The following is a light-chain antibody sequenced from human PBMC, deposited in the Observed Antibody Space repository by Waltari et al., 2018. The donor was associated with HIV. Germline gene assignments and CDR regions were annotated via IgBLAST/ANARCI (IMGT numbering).Light chain of an antibody. CDR2: EEN. J-gene: IGLJ2*01. CDR1: ALPKRF. V-gene: IGLV3-10*01. Sequence: SYELTQPPSVSVSPGQTARITCSGDALPKRFAYWYQQKSGRAPVLGIYEENTRPSGIPERFSATNSGTVATLTISGAQVDDEADYYCYSIDGSGHYRVFGGGTKLTVL. CDR3: YSIDGSGHYRV.